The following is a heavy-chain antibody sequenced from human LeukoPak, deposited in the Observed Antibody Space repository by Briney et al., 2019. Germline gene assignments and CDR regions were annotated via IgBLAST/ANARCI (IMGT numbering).Heavy chain of an antibody. CDR1: GFTFSSYS. CDR3: ARARGHYDSSGYYYGY. D-gene: IGHD3-22*01. Sequence: GGSLRLSCAASGFTFSSYSMNWVRQAPGKGLEWVSSISSSSSYIYYADSVKGRFTISRDNAKNSLYLQMNSLRAEDTAVYYCARARGHYDSSGYYYGYWGQGTLVTVSS. J-gene: IGHJ4*02. CDR2: ISSSSSYI. V-gene: IGHV3-21*01.